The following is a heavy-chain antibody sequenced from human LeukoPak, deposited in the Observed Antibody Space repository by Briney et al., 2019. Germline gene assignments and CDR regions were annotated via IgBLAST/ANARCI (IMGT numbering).Heavy chain of an antibody. V-gene: IGHV4-61*02. Sequence: SETLSLTCTVSGGSISSGSYYWSWIRQPAGKGMEWIGRIYTSGSTNYNPSPKCRVTISVATTKNQFSLKLSSVTAADTAVYYCARGRDIVVVPATNAFDIWGQGTMVTVSS. CDR2: IYTSGST. J-gene: IGHJ3*02. CDR1: GGSISSGSYY. D-gene: IGHD2-2*01. CDR3: ARGRDIVVVPATNAFDI.